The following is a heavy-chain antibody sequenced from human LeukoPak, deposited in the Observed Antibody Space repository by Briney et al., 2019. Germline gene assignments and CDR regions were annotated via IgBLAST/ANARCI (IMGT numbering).Heavy chain of an antibody. Sequence: GASLKISCKASGSRATNYWIGWVRQMRGKRVGWIGIIYSGDSETRYSPSFQGRVAISVDKSINTAFLQWSSLKASDTAIYYCARHLRGYCSGGTCWDNWLDPWGQGTLVTVSS. J-gene: IGHJ5*02. D-gene: IGHD2-15*01. CDR2: IYSGDSET. CDR3: ARHLRGYCSGGTCWDNWLDP. CDR1: GSRATNYW. V-gene: IGHV5-51*01.